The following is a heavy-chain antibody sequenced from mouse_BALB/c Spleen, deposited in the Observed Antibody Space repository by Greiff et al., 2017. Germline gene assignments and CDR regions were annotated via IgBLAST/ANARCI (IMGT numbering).Heavy chain of an antibody. Sequence: EVKLQESGPGLVKPSQSLSLTCSVTGYSITSGYYWNWIRQFPGNKLEWMGYISYDGSNNYNPSLKNRISITRDTSKNQFFLKLNSVTTEDTATYYCAYGYPAWFAYWGQGTLVTVSA. CDR2: ISYDGSN. CDR1: GYSITSGYY. D-gene: IGHD2-2*01. CDR3: AYGYPAWFAY. V-gene: IGHV3-6*02. J-gene: IGHJ3*01.